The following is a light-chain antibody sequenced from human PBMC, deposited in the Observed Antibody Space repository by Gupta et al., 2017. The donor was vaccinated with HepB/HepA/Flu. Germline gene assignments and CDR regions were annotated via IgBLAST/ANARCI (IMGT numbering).Light chain of an antibody. V-gene: IGKV1-16*01. CDR1: QAIAHY. Sequence: DIQMTQSPSSLSASVGDSVTITCRASQAIAHYLAWFQQKPGKAPKSLIYAASNLQSGVPSRFSGSGSGTDFTLTISNLQPEDFATYYCQQDNNYPWTFGQGTKVEIK. CDR3: QQDNNYPWT. CDR2: AAS. J-gene: IGKJ1*01.